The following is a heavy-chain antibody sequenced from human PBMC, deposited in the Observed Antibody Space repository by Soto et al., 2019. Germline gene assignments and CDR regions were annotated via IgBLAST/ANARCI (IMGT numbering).Heavy chain of an antibody. V-gene: IGHV4-4*02. D-gene: IGHD3-3*01. Sequence: QVQLQESGPGLVKPSETLSLTCVVSGGSIDTSNWWSWVRQPPGKGLEWIGEIYHSGSTNIKPSLKSRVTIAVDKSKNHLSRKLNSVTAEDTAVYYCARAGSGYYAFDFDYWGQGTLVTVSS. CDR1: GGSIDTSNW. J-gene: IGHJ4*02. CDR3: ARAGSGYYAFDFDY. CDR2: IYHSGST.